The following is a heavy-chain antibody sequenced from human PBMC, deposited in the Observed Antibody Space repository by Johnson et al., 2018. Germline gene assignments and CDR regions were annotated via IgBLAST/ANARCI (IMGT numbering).Heavy chain of an antibody. CDR3: AKDQNVYASGKPDI. D-gene: IGHD3-10*01. CDR2: ISYDGRNK. J-gene: IGHJ3*02. V-gene: IGHV3-30*18. Sequence: QVQLVESGGGVVQPGRSLRLSCAASGFTFSSYGMHWVRQAPGTGLEWVAVISYDGRNKYYADSVKGRFTISRENSKNTLYLQMNSLRAEDTGVYYCAKDQNVYASGKPDIWGQGTMVTVSS. CDR1: GFTFSSYG.